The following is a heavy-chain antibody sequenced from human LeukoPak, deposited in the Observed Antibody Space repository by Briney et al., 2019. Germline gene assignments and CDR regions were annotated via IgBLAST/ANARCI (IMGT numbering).Heavy chain of an antibody. CDR2: MAPRDDGA. J-gene: IGHJ4*02. D-gene: IGHD1-26*01. CDR3: AREVRTGIGATDY. V-gene: IGHV1-46*01. Sequence: ASVKLSCKTSGYSFINYHVHWVRQAPGQGLEWVGIMAPRDDGATYAQKFQGRVTMTRDTSTSTLYMDLSSLRPEDTAVYYCAREVRTGIGATDYWGQGTLVTVSS. CDR1: GYSFINYH.